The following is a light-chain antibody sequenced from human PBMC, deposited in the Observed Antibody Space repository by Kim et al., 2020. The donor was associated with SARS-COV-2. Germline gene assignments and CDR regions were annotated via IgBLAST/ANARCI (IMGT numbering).Light chain of an antibody. CDR3: QQANTFPPFT. J-gene: IGKJ2*01. V-gene: IGKV1-12*01. CDR1: QNINTW. CDR2: AAS. Sequence: IQMNQSPSSVSASVGDRVTITCRASQNINTWLAWYQQKPGKAPKLLIYAASSLQSGVPSRFSGSGSGTAFTLTIARLQPDDSATYYCQQANTFPPFTFGQGTKLEI.